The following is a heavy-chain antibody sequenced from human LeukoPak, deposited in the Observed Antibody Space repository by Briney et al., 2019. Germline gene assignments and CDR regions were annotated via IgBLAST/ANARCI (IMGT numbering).Heavy chain of an antibody. CDR2: IYYSWST. CDR3: ARGLYYDILTGYRNNDAFDI. CDR1: GGSISGYY. J-gene: IGHJ3*02. Sequence: PSETLPLTCTVSGGSISGYYWNWIRQPPGKGLEWIGYIYYSWSTNYQPSLKSRVTISVDTSKNQFSLKLSAVTAADTAVYYCARGLYYDILTGYRNNDAFDIWGQGTMVTVSS. D-gene: IGHD3-9*01. V-gene: IGHV4-59*01.